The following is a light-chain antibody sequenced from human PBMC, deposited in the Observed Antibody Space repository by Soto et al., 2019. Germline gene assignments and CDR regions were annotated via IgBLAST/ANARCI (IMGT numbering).Light chain of an antibody. CDR2: DVT. J-gene: IGLJ1*01. CDR1: SSDVGGYNY. Sequence: QSLLTQPASVSGSPGQSITISCTGTSSDVGGYNYVSWYQQQPGKAPKFMLYDVTNRPSGVSNRFSGSKTGNTASLTISGLQAEDEADYYCCSYTTSNTRQIVFGTGTKVTVL. V-gene: IGLV2-14*01. CDR3: CSYTTSNTRQIV.